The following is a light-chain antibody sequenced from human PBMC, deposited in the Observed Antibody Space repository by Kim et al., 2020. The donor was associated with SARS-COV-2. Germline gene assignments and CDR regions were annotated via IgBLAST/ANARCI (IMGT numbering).Light chain of an antibody. CDR1: SLRSYY. J-gene: IGLJ1*01. Sequence: LGQTVRITCQGDSLRSYYASWYQQKPVQAPVLVIYSKNNRPSGIPDRFSGSSSGNTASLTITGPQAEDEADYYCNSRDSSGNHHYVFGTGTKVTVL. CDR3: NSRDSSGNHHYV. V-gene: IGLV3-19*01. CDR2: SKN.